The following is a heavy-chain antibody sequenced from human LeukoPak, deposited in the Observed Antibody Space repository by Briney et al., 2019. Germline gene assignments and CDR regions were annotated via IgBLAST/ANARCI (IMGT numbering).Heavy chain of an antibody. CDR1: GFTFSSYA. D-gene: IGHD6-19*01. CDR2: ISGSGGST. J-gene: IGHJ4*02. CDR3: AKGLSIAVAGTLSFDY. Sequence: GESLRLSCAASGFTFSSYAMSWVRQAPGKGLERVSGISGSGGSTHYADSVKGRFTISRDNSKNTLYLQMNSLRDEDTAVYYCAKGLSIAVAGTLSFDYWGQGTLVTVSS. V-gene: IGHV3-23*01.